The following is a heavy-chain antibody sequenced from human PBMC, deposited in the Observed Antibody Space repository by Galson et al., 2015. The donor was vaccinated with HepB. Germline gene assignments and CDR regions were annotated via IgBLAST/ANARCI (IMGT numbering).Heavy chain of an antibody. V-gene: IGHV3-21*01. D-gene: IGHD6-13*01. CDR2: ISSSSSYI. CDR3: ARGGHSRGSWYQGGLSGYYYYGMDV. CDR1: GFTFSSYS. J-gene: IGHJ6*02. Sequence: SLRLSCAASGFTFSSYSMNWVRQAPGKGLEWVSSISSSSSYIYYADSVKGRFTISRDNAKNSLYLQMNSLRAEDTAVYYCARGGHSRGSWYQGGLSGYYYYGMDVWGQGTTVTVSS.